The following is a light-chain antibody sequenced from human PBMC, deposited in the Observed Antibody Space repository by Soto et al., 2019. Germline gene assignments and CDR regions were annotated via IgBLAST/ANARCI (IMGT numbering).Light chain of an antibody. Sequence: DIVLTQSPGTLSLSPGERATLSCRASQRITGDYLAWYQQKPGQAPRLLIYGASSRATGIPDRFSGSGSGTDFTFIISRLEPEDFAMYYCHQYGGFPHTFGQGTKLETK. V-gene: IGKV3-20*01. J-gene: IGKJ2*01. CDR1: QRITGDY. CDR2: GAS. CDR3: HQYGGFPHT.